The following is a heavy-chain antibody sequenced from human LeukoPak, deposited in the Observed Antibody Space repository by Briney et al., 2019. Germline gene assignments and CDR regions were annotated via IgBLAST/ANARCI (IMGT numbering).Heavy chain of an antibody. J-gene: IGHJ5*02. CDR3: ARHEGGSRNWFDP. Sequence: PSETLSLTCTVSGGSISSNSYYWGWIRQPPGKGLEWIGTIYYSGSTYYNPSLKSRVTISVDTSKNQFSLKLSSVTAADTAVYYCARHEGGSRNWFDPWGQETLVTVSS. V-gene: IGHV4-39*01. D-gene: IGHD3-16*01. CDR2: IYYSGST. CDR1: GGSISSNSYY.